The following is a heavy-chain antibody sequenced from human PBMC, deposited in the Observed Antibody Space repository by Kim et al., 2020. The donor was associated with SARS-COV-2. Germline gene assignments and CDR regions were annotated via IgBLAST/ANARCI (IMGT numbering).Heavy chain of an antibody. V-gene: IGHV6-1*01. Sequence: SQTLSLTCVISGDNVSGDSVAWNWIRQSPSRGLEWLGRTYYRSKWYNDYAVSVKGRITSAQTHPRISFSLQVNSVTPEDTAVYYCARDHQYSVDYWGQGTLVTVSS. CDR3: ARDHQYSVDY. CDR2: TYYRSKWYN. CDR1: GDNVSGDSVA. J-gene: IGHJ4*02. D-gene: IGHD4-4*01.